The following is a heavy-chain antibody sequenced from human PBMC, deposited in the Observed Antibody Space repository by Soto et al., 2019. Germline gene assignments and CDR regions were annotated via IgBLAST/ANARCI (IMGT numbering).Heavy chain of an antibody. V-gene: IGHV1-18*04. J-gene: IGHJ5*02. D-gene: IGHD2-2*02. Sequence: ASVKVSCKASGYTFTSYGISWVRQAPGQGLEWMGWISAYNGNTNYAQKLQGRVTMTTDTSTSTAYMELRSLRSDDTAVYYCARDIVVVPAAIGWFDPWGQGTLVTVFS. CDR3: ARDIVVVPAAIGWFDP. CDR1: GYTFTSYG. CDR2: ISAYNGNT.